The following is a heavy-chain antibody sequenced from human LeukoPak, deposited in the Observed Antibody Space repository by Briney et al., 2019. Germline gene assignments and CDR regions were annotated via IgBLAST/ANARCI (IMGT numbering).Heavy chain of an antibody. Sequence: GASVKVSCKASGYTFTSYDINWVRQATGQGLEWMGWMNPNSGNTGYAQKFQGRVTMTRNTSISTAYMELSSLRSEDTAVFYCAREYMVRGRIFGYWGQGTLVTVSS. CDR2: MNPNSGNT. V-gene: IGHV1-8*01. CDR3: AREYMVRGRIFGY. CDR1: GYTFTSYD. J-gene: IGHJ4*02. D-gene: IGHD3-10*01.